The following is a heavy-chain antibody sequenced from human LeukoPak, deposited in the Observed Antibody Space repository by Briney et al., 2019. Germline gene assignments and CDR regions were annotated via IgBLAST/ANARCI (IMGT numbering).Heavy chain of an antibody. CDR2: IYSGRRT. CDR3: ATLARYSFNI. Sequence: GRCLTPSCAASGPTVGSKDMSWVRHAPGRGLEWVSVIYSGRRTYYADSVKGRFTISRDNSKNTLYLQMNSLRAEDTAVYYCATLARYSFNIWGQGTMVTVSS. CDR1: GPTVGSKD. V-gene: IGHV3-53*01. J-gene: IGHJ3*02. D-gene: IGHD2-15*01.